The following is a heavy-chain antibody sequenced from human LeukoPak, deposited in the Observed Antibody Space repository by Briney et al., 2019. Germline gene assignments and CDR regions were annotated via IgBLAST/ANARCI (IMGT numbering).Heavy chain of an antibody. CDR2: INHSGST. J-gene: IGHJ4*02. CDR3: ARGNHYGVDY. V-gene: IGHV4-34*01. Sequence: PSETLSLTCAVYGGSFSGYYWSWIRQPPGKGLEWIGEINHSGSTNYNPSLKSRVTISVDTSKNQFSLKLSSVTAADTAVYYCARGNHYGVDYSGQGTLVTVSS. CDR1: GGSFSGYY. D-gene: IGHD4-17*01.